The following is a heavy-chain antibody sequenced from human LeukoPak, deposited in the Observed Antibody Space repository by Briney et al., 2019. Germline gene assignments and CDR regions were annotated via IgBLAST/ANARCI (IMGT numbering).Heavy chain of an antibody. V-gene: IGHV4-34*01. CDR1: GGSLFDYY. CDR3: YLVGDTEAADTLPLDY. CDR2: VKHNGKT. Sequence: SETLSLTCAASGGSLFDYYWTWIRHSPGKGLEWIGEVKHNGKTTYNASLKNRLTIFEDTSKNEFSLKMTSVTAADTAVYYCYLVGDTEAADTLPLDYWGQGTLVTVSS. J-gene: IGHJ4*02. D-gene: IGHD5-18*01.